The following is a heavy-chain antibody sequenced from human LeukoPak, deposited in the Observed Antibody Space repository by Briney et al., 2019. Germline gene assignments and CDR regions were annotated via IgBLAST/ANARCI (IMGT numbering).Heavy chain of an antibody. J-gene: IGHJ4*02. CDR2: ISWNSGSI. Sequence: PGRSLRLSCAASGFTFDDYAMHWVRQAPGKGLEWVSGISWNSGSIGYADSVKGRFTVSRDNAKNSLYLQMNSLRGEDTAVYYCTRNWDCWGQGSLVTVSS. CDR1: GFTFDDYA. CDR3: TRNWDC. V-gene: IGHV3-9*01. D-gene: IGHD1-26*01.